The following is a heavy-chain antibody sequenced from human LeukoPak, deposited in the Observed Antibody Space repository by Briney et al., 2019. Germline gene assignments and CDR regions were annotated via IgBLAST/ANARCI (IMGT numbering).Heavy chain of an antibody. Sequence: SETLSLTCTVSCGSISSYYWSWIRQPPGKGLEWIGYIYYSGSTNYNPSLQSRVTISVDTSKNQFSLKLSSVAAADTSVYYCARGSRWRVNYPSLDYWAQGTLFTSPQ. J-gene: IGHJ4*02. CDR1: CGSISSYY. D-gene: IGHD3-3*01. CDR2: IYYSGST. CDR3: ARGSRWRVNYPSLDY. V-gene: IGHV4-59*01.